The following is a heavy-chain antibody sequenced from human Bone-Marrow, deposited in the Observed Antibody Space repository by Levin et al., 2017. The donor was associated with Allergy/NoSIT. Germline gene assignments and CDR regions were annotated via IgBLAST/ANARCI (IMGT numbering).Heavy chain of an antibody. V-gene: IGHV1-46*01. CDR3: ATGPIYYDRTTDAFDM. J-gene: IGHJ3*02. Sequence: PAASVKVSCKTSGYNFSTSYIHWVRQAPGQGLEWMAIINPTGGNANYARNFQGRVTMTRDTSTTTVYLEFNSLRSEDTALYYCATGPIYYDRTTDAFDMWGQGTLVIVSS. D-gene: IGHD3-16*01. CDR1: GYNFSTSY. CDR2: INPTGGNA.